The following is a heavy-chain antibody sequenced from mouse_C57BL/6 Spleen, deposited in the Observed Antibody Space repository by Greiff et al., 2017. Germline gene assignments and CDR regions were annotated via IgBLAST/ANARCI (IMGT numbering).Heavy chain of an antibody. Sequence: VQLQQSGAELARPGASVKLSCKASGYTFTSYGISWVKQRTGQGLEWIGEIYPRSGNTYYNEKFKGKATLTADKSSSTAYMELRSLTSEDSAVYFCALYDYEGAYWGQGTLVTVSA. CDR1: GYTFTSYG. J-gene: IGHJ3*01. CDR2: IYPRSGNT. D-gene: IGHD2-4*01. V-gene: IGHV1-81*01. CDR3: ALYDYEGAY.